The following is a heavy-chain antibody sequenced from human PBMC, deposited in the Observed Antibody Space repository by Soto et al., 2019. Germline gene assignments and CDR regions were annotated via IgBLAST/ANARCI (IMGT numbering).Heavy chain of an antibody. CDR2: MTPNSGNT. V-gene: IGHV1-8*02. CDR3: ARNLYNTGDFDH. CDR1: GYTFTDYD. D-gene: IGHD3-16*01. J-gene: IGHJ5*02. Sequence: QVQLMQSGAEVRKPGASVKVSCRASGYTFTDYDINWVRQATGQGLEWLGWMTPNSGNTGYALKSQGRVTLTRDISSSTAYMELSSLTSEDTAVYYCARNLYNTGDFDHWGQGTLVTVSS.